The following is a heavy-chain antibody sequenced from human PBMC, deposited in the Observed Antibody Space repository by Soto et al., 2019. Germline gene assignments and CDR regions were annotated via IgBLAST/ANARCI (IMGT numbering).Heavy chain of an antibody. D-gene: IGHD3-10*01. Sequence: GGSLQLSCKGTGFIFTSYWIGWVRQMPGKGLEWMGIIYPGDYDKRYSPSFQGQVTISADKSISTAYLQWSSLKASDTAIYYCARLITRTYYYYNGMDVWGQGTTVTVSS. J-gene: IGHJ6*02. CDR1: GFIFTSYW. CDR3: ARLITRTYYYYNGMDV. V-gene: IGHV5-51*01. CDR2: IYPGDYDK.